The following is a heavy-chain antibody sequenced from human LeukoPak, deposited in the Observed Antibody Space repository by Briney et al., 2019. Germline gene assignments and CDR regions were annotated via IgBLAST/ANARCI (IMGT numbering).Heavy chain of an antibody. Sequence: GGSLRLSCAASGFTFSNVWMSWVRQVPGKGLEWVGRIRSKAAGEATHYAAPVKGRFTISRDDSKNTLYLQMNSLKTEDAAVYYCATSEVLDAFDIWGQGTIITVSS. V-gene: IGHV3-15*01. CDR2: IRSKAAGEAT. J-gene: IGHJ3*02. CDR3: ATSEVLDAFDI. CDR1: GFTFSNVW.